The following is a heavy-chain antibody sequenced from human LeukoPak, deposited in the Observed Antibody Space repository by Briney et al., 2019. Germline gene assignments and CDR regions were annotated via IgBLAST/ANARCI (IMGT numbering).Heavy chain of an antibody. CDR2: IYYSGST. V-gene: IGHV4-59*11. J-gene: IGHJ6*03. D-gene: IGHD2-2*01. CDR1: GGSISSHY. Sequence: SETLSLTCTVSGGSISSHYWSWIRQPPWKGLEWIGYIYYSGSTNYNPSLKSRVTISVDTSKNQFSLKLSSVTAADTAVYYCASKMLPAYCSSTSCKSAYYYYYMDVWGKGTTVTVSS. CDR3: ASKMLPAYCSSTSCKSAYYYYYMDV.